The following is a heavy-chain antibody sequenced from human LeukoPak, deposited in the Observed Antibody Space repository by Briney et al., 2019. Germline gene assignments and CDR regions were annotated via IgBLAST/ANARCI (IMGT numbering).Heavy chain of an antibody. D-gene: IGHD3-22*01. Sequence: QSGGSLRLSCAASGFTFSNYWMHWVRQAPGKGLVWVSRINSDGINTSYADSVKGRFTTSRDNAKNTLNLQMNSLRAEDTAVYYCARDLGQYYDTSDNWFDPWGQGTLVTVSS. CDR3: ARDLGQYYDTSDNWFDP. CDR2: INSDGINT. J-gene: IGHJ5*02. V-gene: IGHV3-74*01. CDR1: GFTFSNYW.